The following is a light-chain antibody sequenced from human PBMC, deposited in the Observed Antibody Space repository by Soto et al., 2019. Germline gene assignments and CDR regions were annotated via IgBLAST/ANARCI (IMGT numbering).Light chain of an antibody. CDR2: EDR. V-gene: IGLV3-1*01. CDR3: QAWASTIAV. J-gene: IGLJ3*02. CDR1: KLGDKY. Sequence: SYELTQPPSVSVSSGQTASITCSGDKLGDKYVCWYQQKPGQSPIRVIYEDRKRPPGIPERFSGSNSGNTATLTISGTQAMDEGDYYCQAWASTIAVFGGGTQLTVL.